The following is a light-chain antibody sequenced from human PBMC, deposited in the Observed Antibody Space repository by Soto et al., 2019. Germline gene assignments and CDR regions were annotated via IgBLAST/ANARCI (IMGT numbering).Light chain of an antibody. CDR3: QHYNTYPWT. V-gene: IGKV1-5*03. CDR1: QSISSW. Sequence: DIQMTQSPSILSASVGDRVTITCRASQSISSWLAWYQQKPGKAPNLLIHKASHLESGVPSRFSGSGSGTEFTLTISILQPGDFATYYCQHYNTYPWTFGQGTKVEIK. CDR2: KAS. J-gene: IGKJ1*01.